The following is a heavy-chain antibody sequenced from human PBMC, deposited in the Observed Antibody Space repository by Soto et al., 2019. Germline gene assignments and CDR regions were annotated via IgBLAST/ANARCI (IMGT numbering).Heavy chain of an antibody. CDR1: GFTFSSYW. V-gene: IGHV3-7*05. J-gene: IGHJ3*02. Sequence: PGGSLRLSCAASGFTFSSYWMSWVRQAPGKGLEWVANIKQDGSEKYYVDSVKGRFTISRDNAKNSLYLQMNSLRAEDTAVYYCARGARRGAVAGTAPFDIWGQGTMVTVSS. D-gene: IGHD6-19*01. CDR2: IKQDGSEK. CDR3: ARGARRGAVAGTAPFDI.